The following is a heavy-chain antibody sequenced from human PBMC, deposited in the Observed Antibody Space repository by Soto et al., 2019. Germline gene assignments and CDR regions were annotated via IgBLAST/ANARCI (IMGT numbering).Heavy chain of an antibody. CDR3: AREVRRYFDY. CDR2: ITSSGRTI. J-gene: IGHJ4*02. CDR1: GFTFSDYY. Sequence: QVQLVESGGGLVKPGGSLRLSCAASGFTFSDYYMSWFRQAPGKGLEWISYITSSGRTIYYADSVKGRFTISRDNAKNSLYLQTNSLRAEDTAVYFCAREVRRYFDYWGQGTLVTVSS. V-gene: IGHV3-11*01.